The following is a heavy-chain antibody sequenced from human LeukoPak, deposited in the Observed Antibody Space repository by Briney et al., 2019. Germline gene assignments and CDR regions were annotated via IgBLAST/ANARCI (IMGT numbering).Heavy chain of an antibody. CDR3: TREGIAARPTTNYYYYGMDV. D-gene: IGHD6-6*01. CDR2: IIPIFGTA. Sequence: SVKVSCKASGGTFSSYAISWVRQAPGQGLEWMGGIIPIFGTANYAQKFQGRVTITADESTSTAYMELSSLRSEDTAVYYCTREGIAARPTTNYYYYGMDVWGQGTTVTVSS. V-gene: IGHV1-69*13. J-gene: IGHJ6*02. CDR1: GGTFSSYA.